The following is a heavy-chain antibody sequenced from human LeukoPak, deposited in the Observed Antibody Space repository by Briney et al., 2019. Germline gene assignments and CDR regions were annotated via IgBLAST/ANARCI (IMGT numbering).Heavy chain of an antibody. Sequence: ASVKVSCKASGYTFTGYYMHWVRQAPGQGLEWMGWINPNSGGTNYAQKFQGRVTMTRDTSISTAYMELSRLRSDDTAVYYCARDEGVYCSSTSCYSQLPSLYWYFDLWGRGTLVTVSS. CDR2: INPNSGGT. D-gene: IGHD2-2*01. J-gene: IGHJ2*01. CDR3: ARDEGVYCSSTSCYSQLPSLYWYFDL. CDR1: GYTFTGYY. V-gene: IGHV1-2*02.